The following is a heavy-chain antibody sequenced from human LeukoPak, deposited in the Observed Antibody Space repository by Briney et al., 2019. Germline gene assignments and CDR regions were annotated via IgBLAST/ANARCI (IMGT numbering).Heavy chain of an antibody. CDR3: ARQGYCSSTSCYTSMDV. J-gene: IGHJ6*03. D-gene: IGHD2-2*02. CDR1: GGSISSYY. CDR2: IYTSGST. V-gene: IGHV4-4*07. Sequence: PSETLSLTCTVSGGSISSYYWSWIRQPAGKGLEWIGRIYTSGSTNYNPSLKSRVTMSVDTSKNQFSLKLSSVTAADTAVYYCARQGYCSSTSCYTSMDVWGKGTTVTVSS.